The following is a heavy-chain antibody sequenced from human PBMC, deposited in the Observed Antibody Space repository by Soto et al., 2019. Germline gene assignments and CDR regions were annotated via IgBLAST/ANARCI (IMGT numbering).Heavy chain of an antibody. D-gene: IGHD6-19*01. Sequence: PSGTLALTCTVSGGSISSYYWSWIWQPPGKGLEWIGYIYYSGSTNYNPSLKSRVTISVDTSKNQFSLKLSSVTAADTAVYYCAREVRAVAGVYSYHGMDVWGQGTTVTVSS. CDR1: GGSISSYY. J-gene: IGHJ6*02. CDR2: IYYSGST. V-gene: IGHV4-59*01. CDR3: AREVRAVAGVYSYHGMDV.